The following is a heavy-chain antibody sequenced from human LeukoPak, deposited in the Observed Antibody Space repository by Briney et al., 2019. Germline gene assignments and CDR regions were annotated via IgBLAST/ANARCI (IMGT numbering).Heavy chain of an antibody. CDR1: GFTFSSYG. D-gene: IGHD6-13*01. J-gene: IGHJ5*02. Sequence: GGSLRLSCAASGFTFSSYGMHWVRQAPGKGLEWVAFIRYDGSNKYYADSVKGRFTISRDNSKNTLYLQMNSLRAEDTAVYYCAKLIIARIAEQNNWFDPWGQGTLVTVSS. CDR3: AKLIIARIAEQNNWFDP. CDR2: IRYDGSNK. V-gene: IGHV3-30*02.